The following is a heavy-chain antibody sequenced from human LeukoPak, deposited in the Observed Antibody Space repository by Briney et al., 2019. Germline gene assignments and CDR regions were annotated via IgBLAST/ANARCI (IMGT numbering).Heavy chain of an antibody. CDR1: RFTFSNYA. D-gene: IGHD4-23*01. V-gene: IGHV3-23*01. J-gene: IGHJ6*02. CDR3: ARDYGGNSYGLDV. CDR2: IIISGGNT. Sequence: GGSLRLSCAASRFTFSNYAMSWVRQAPGKGLEWVSAIIISGGNTYYADSVKGRFTISRDNSKNTLYLQMNSLRADDTAVYFCARDYGGNSYGLDVWGQGTTVTVSS.